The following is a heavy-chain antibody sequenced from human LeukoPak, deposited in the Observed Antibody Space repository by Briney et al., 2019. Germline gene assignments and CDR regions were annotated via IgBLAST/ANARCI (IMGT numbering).Heavy chain of an antibody. Sequence: SETLSLTCTVSGGSISSGSYYWSWIRQPAGKGLEWIGRIYTSGSTNYNPSLKSRVTISVDTSKNQFSLKLSSVTAADTAVYYCARGVGYKPAFDIWGQGTMVTVSS. CDR1: GGSISSGSYY. CDR2: IYTSGST. J-gene: IGHJ3*02. D-gene: IGHD3-22*01. CDR3: ARGVGYKPAFDI. V-gene: IGHV4-61*02.